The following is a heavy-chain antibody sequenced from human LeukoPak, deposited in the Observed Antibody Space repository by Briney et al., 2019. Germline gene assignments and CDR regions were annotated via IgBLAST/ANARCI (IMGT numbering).Heavy chain of an antibody. Sequence: SETLSLTCTVSGGSISSYYWSWIRQPPGKGLEWIGYIYYSGSTNYNPSLKSRVTISVDTSKNQFSRKLSSVTAADTAVYYCARQALLWFGELFTWFDPWGQGTLVTVSS. V-gene: IGHV4-59*08. CDR2: IYYSGST. CDR1: GGSISSYY. J-gene: IGHJ5*02. CDR3: ARQALLWFGELFTWFDP. D-gene: IGHD3-10*01.